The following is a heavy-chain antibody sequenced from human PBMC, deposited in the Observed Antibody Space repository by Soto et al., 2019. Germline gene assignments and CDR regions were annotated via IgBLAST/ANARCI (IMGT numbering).Heavy chain of an antibody. CDR3: ASRSPPGDAKFDY. V-gene: IGHV4-39*01. CDR2: IYYSGET. Sequence: KLSKTLSLTSTVSGGSIISNSYYWGWIRQPPEKGLEWIGSIYYSGETYYNPSLKSRVTISVDTSKNQFSLKLSSVTAADTGVYSCASRSPPGDAKFDYWGQGTLVTVS. D-gene: IGHD3-10*01. J-gene: IGHJ4*02. CDR1: GGSIISNSYY.